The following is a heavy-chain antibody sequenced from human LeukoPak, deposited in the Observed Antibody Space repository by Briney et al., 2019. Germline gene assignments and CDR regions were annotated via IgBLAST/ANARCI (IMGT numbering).Heavy chain of an antibody. CDR2: INPNSGGT. CDR1: GYTFTGYY. D-gene: IGHD2-15*01. J-gene: IGHJ3*02. CDR3: ARVTENCSGGSCYPDAFDI. V-gene: IGHV1-2*02. Sequence: ASVKVSCKASGYTFTGYYMHWVRQAPGQGLEWMGWINPNSGGTNYAQKFQGRATMTRDTSISTAYMELSRLRSDDTAVYYCARVTENCSGGSCYPDAFDIWGQGTMVTVSS.